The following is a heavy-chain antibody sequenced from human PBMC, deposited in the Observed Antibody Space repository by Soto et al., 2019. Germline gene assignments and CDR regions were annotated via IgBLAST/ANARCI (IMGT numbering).Heavy chain of an antibody. V-gene: IGHV4-39*01. CDR1: GGSISSSSYY. CDR2: IYYSGST. Sequence: QLQLQESGPGLVKPSETLSLTCTVSGGSISSSSYYWGWIRQPPGKGLEWIGSIYYSGSTYYNPSLKSRVTISVDTSKNQFSLKLSSVTAADTAVYYCARGGFRITIFGVVSHPLDVWGQGTTVTVSS. J-gene: IGHJ6*02. CDR3: ARGGFRITIFGVVSHPLDV. D-gene: IGHD3-3*01.